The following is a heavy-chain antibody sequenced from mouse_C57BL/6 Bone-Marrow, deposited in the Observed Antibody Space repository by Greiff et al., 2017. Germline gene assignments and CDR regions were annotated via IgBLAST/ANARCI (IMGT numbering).Heavy chain of an antibody. CDR2: ISSGGSYT. V-gene: IGHV5-6*01. D-gene: IGHD1-1*01. Sequence: EVKLVESGGDLVKPGGSLKLSCAASGFTFSSYGMSWVRQTPDKRLEWVATISSGGSYTYYPDSVKGRFTISRDNAKNTLYLQMSSLKSEDTAMYYCARHYYYGSSLYYYAMDYWGQGTSVTVSS. CDR1: GFTFSSYG. J-gene: IGHJ4*01. CDR3: ARHYYYGSSLYYYAMDY.